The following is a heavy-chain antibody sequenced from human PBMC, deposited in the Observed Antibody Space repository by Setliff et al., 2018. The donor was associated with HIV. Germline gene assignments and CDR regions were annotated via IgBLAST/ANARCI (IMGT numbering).Heavy chain of an antibody. D-gene: IGHD4-17*01. V-gene: IGHV4-38-2*01. Sequence: PSETLSRTCVVSGYSISHTGHNWGWIRQPPGKGLEWIGSIYHTGATNDNPSLKNRVTISRDTSKDRFSLNLRSVTAADTAIYHCARHKTHDYDGNSVYFDFWGQGILVTVSS. CDR1: GYSISHTGHN. CDR3: ARHKTHDYDGNSVYFDF. J-gene: IGHJ4*02. CDR2: IYHTGAT.